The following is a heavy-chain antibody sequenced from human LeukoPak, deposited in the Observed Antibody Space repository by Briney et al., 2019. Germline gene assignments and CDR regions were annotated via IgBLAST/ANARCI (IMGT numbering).Heavy chain of an antibody. V-gene: IGHV3-7*01. D-gene: IGHD3-3*01. CDR2: INPDGGVK. J-gene: IGHJ4*02. CDR1: GFTFSRSW. CDR3: ARDPPGITIFGVVSY. Sequence: GGSLRLSCAASGFTFSRSWMSWVRQAPGKGLEWVANINPDGGVKYYVDSVKGRFTISRDNAKNSLYLQVTRLRAEDTAVYYCARDPPGITIFGVVSYWGQGTLVTVSS.